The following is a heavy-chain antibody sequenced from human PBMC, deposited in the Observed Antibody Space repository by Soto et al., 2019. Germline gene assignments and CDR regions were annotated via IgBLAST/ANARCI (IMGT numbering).Heavy chain of an antibody. D-gene: IGHD2-2*01. Sequence: ASVKVSCKASGGTFSSYAISWVRQAPGQGLEWMGGIIPIFGTANYAQKFQGRVTMTTDTSTSTAYMELRSLRSDDTAVYYCARVLEDIVVVPAGAEYYYYYYMDVWGKGTTVTVSS. CDR2: IIPIFGTA. CDR1: GGTFSSYA. J-gene: IGHJ6*03. CDR3: ARVLEDIVVVPAGAEYYYYYYMDV. V-gene: IGHV1-69*05.